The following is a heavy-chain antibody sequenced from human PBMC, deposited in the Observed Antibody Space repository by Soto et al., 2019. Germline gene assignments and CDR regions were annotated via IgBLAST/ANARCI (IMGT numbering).Heavy chain of an antibody. V-gene: IGHV1-69*08. CDR3: ARDSGRSDVVPAAISAMDV. CDR2: IIPMFGIA. CDR1: GGTFNRYT. Sequence: QVQLVQSGAEVKKPGSSVKVSCKGSGGTFNRYTITWVRQAPGQGLEWMGRIIPMFGIASYAQNFQGRVKTTADKSPSTSYMGLSSLRSEDTAVYYCARDSGRSDVVPAAISAMDVWGQGTTVTVSS. D-gene: IGHD2-2*01. J-gene: IGHJ6*02.